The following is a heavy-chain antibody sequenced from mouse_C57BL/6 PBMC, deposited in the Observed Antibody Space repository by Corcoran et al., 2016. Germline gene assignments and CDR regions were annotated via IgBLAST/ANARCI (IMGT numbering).Heavy chain of an antibody. J-gene: IGHJ2*01. CDR3: ARNLYNYFYY. CDR1: GYTFTDYY. V-gene: IGHV1-26*01. Sequence: EVQLQQSGPELVKPGASVKISCKASGYTFTDYYMNWVKQSHGKSLEWIGDINPNNGGTRYNQKFKGKATLTVDKSSSTAYMELRSLTSEDSAVKYCARNLYNYFYYWGKGTTLTVSS. CDR2: INPNNGGT.